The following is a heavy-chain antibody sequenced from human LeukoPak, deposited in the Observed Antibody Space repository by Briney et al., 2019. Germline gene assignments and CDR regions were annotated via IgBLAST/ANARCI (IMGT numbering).Heavy chain of an antibody. D-gene: IGHD2/OR15-2a*01. CDR3: AKSTTYYYYMDV. CDR2: FSGSGGST. Sequence: GGSLRLSCAASGFTFSSYAMSWVRQAPGKGLECISGFSGSGGSTYYADSVKGRFTISRDNSKNTLYLQMNSLRAEDTAVYYCAKSTTYYYYMDVWGKGTTVTISS. J-gene: IGHJ6*03. CDR1: GFTFSSYA. V-gene: IGHV3-23*01.